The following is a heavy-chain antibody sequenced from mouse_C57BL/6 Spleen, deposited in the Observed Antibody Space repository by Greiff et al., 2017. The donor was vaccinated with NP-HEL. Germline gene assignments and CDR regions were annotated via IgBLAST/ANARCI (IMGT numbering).Heavy chain of an antibody. CDR2: IYPGDGDT. D-gene: IGHD2-5*01. J-gene: IGHJ1*03. CDR1: GYAFSSYW. Sequence: VQLQQSGAELVKPGASVKISCKASGYAFSSYWMNWVKQRPGEGLEWIGQIYPGDGDTNYNGKFKGKATLTADKSSSTAYMQLSSLTSEYSAVYFCASGTYYSNCGGYFDVWGTRTTVTVSS. CDR3: ASGTYYSNCGGYFDV. V-gene: IGHV1-80*01.